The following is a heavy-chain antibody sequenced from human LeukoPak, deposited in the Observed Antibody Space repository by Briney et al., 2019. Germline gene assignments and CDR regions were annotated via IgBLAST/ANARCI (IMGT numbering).Heavy chain of an antibody. CDR2: IYYSGST. J-gene: IGHJ2*01. Sequence: KPSETLSLTCAVSSGSMSSYYWNWIRQSPGKGLEWIGYIYYSGSTNYNPSLKSRVTISVDTSKNQFPLKLSSVTAADTAVYYCARVYYSNSYDYWYFDLWGRGTLVTVSS. D-gene: IGHD6-13*01. V-gene: IGHV4-59*01. CDR1: SGSMSSYY. CDR3: ARVYYSNSYDYWYFDL.